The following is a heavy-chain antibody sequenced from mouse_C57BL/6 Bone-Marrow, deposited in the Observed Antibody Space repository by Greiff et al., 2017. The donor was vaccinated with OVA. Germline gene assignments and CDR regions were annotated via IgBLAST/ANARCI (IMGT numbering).Heavy chain of an antibody. CDR1: GYTFTNYW. CDR2: IYPGGGYT. V-gene: IGHV1-63*01. CDR3: ARSGGYFWFAY. J-gene: IGHJ3*01. Sequence: VKVVESGAELVRPGTSVKMSCKASGYTFTNYWIGWAKQRPGHGLEWIGDIYPGGGYTNYNEKFKGKATLTADKSSSTAYMQFSSLTSEDSAIYYCARSGGYFWFAYWGQGTLVTVSA. D-gene: IGHD2-3*01.